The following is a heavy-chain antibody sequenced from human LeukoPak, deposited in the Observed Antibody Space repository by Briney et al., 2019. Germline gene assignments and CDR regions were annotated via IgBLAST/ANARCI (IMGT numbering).Heavy chain of an antibody. CDR1: GGSISSSSYY. CDR2: IYYSGST. D-gene: IGHD3-9*01. CDR3: ASLYYDIRKWFDP. J-gene: IGHJ5*02. Sequence: PSETLSLTCTVSGGSISSSSYYWGWIRQPPGKGLEWIGSIYYSGSTYYNPSLKSRVTISVDTSKNQFSLKLSSVTAADTAVYYCASLYYDIRKWFDPWGQGTLVTVSS. V-gene: IGHV4-39*07.